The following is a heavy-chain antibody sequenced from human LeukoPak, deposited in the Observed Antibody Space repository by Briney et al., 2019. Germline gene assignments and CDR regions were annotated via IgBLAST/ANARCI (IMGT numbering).Heavy chain of an antibody. J-gene: IGHJ6*02. Sequence: PGGSLRLSCAASGFTFSSYAMHWVRQAPGKGLEWVAVISYDGSNKYYADSVKGRFTISRDSSKNTLYLQMNSLRAEDTAVYYCARAQRTTVTTTIAVAGRRVGMDVWGQGTTVTVSS. CDR1: GFTFSSYA. CDR2: ISYDGSNK. D-gene: IGHD6-19*01. V-gene: IGHV3-30*04. CDR3: ARAQRTTVTTTIAVAGRRVGMDV.